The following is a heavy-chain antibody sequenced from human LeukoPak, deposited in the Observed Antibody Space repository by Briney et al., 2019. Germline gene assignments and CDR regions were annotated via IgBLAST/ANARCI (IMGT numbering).Heavy chain of an antibody. CDR2: IYYSGST. V-gene: IGHV4-31*03. Sequence: SQTLSLTCTVSGDSINSGGYYWTWIRQHPGKGLEWIGYIYYSGSTYYNPSLRSRVTLSLDTSKNQFSLNLNSVTAADTAVYYCASQANFYDSSGYSRPWGQGTLVTVSS. CDR3: ASQANFYDSSGYSRP. D-gene: IGHD3-22*01. J-gene: IGHJ5*02. CDR1: GDSINSGGYY.